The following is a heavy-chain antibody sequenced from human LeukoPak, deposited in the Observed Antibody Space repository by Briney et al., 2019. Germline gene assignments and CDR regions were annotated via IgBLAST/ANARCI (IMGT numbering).Heavy chain of an antibody. CDR2: IVVGSGTT. V-gene: IGHV1-58*01. Sequence: GASVKVSCKASGFTSTSSAVQWVRQARGQRLEWTGWIVVGSGTTNYAQKFQERVTITRDMSTSTAYMELSSLRSEDTAVYYCAAERVHGDYVLDAFDIWGQGTKVTVSS. CDR1: GFTSTSSA. CDR3: AAERVHGDYVLDAFDI. D-gene: IGHD4-17*01. J-gene: IGHJ3*02.